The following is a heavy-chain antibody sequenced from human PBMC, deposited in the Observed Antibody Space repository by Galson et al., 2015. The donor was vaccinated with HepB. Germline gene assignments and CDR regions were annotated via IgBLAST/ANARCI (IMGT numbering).Heavy chain of an antibody. CDR1: GLTFSSYG. CDR3: AKGQSGSYSWVDL. J-gene: IGHJ5*02. V-gene: IGHV3-23*01. Sequence: SLRLSCAVSGLTFSSYGMSWVRQAPGKGLEWVSSISGSGASTYYADSVKGRFTISRDNSKNMLYLQMNSLRAEDTAVYYCAKGQSGSYSWVDLWGQGTLVTVSS. CDR2: ISGSGAST. D-gene: IGHD1-26*01.